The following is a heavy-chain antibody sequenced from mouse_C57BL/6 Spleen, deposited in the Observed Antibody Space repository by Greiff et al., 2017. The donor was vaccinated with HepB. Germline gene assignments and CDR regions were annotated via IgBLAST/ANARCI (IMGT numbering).Heavy chain of an antibody. Sequence: VKLQESGAELVKPGASVKMSCKASGYTFTTYPIEWMKQNHGKSLEWIGNFHPYNDDTKYNEKFKGKATLTVEKSSSTVYLELSRLTSDDSAVYYCARRVGRGYDAMDYWGQGTSVTVSS. CDR3: ARRVGRGYDAMDY. J-gene: IGHJ4*01. D-gene: IGHD4-1*01. CDR1: GYTFTTYP. V-gene: IGHV1-47*01. CDR2: FHPYNDDT.